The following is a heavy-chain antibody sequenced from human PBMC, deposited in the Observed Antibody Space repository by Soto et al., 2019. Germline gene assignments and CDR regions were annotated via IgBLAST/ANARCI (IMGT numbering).Heavy chain of an antibody. Sequence: QVQLVQSGAEMKQPGASVKVSCKTSGYAFSGYRLSWVRQGPGQGLEWMGWISGYNGNTDYAQKLQGRVTMTTDTSTSTAYMDLRSLRSDDTAVYYCARDLGPPNWFDSWGQGTLVTVSS. V-gene: IGHV1-18*01. J-gene: IGHJ5*01. CDR3: ARDLGPPNWFDS. CDR2: ISGYNGNT. CDR1: GYAFSGYR. D-gene: IGHD2-8*01.